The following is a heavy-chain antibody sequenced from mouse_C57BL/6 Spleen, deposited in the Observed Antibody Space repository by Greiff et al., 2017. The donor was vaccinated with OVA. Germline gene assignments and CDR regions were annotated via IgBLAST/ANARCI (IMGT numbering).Heavy chain of an antibody. CDR3: TRKGFYYYGSRRGRAWFAY. V-gene: IGHV1-15*01. Sequence: QVQLKESGAELVRPGASVTLSCKASGYTFTDYEMHWVKQTPVHGLEWIGAIDPETGGTAYNQKFKGKAILTADKSSSTAYMELRSLTSEDSAVYYCTRKGFYYYGSRRGRAWFAYWGQGTLVTVSA. J-gene: IGHJ3*01. D-gene: IGHD1-1*01. CDR2: IDPETGGT. CDR1: GYTFTDYE.